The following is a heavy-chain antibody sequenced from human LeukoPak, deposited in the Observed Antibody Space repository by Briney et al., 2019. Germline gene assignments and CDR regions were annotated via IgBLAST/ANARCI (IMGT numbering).Heavy chain of an antibody. CDR2: IYYSGST. J-gene: IGHJ4*02. CDR3: ARTRGYSGYEDFDY. Sequence: NPSETLSLTCTVSGGSISSGGYYWSWIRQHPGKGLEWIGYIYYSGSTYYNPSLKSRVTISVDTSKNQFSLKLSSVTAADTAVYYCARTRGYSGYEDFDYWGQGTLVTVSS. D-gene: IGHD5-12*01. CDR1: GGSISSGGYY. V-gene: IGHV4-31*03.